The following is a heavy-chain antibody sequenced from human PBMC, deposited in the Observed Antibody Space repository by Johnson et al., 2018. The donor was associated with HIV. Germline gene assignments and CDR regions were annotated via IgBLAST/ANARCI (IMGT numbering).Heavy chain of an antibody. CDR2: INWNGGST. V-gene: IGHV3-20*04. Sequence: VQLVESGGGVVRPGGSLRLSCAASGFTFDDYGMSWVRQAPGKGLEWVSGINWNGGSTGYADSVKGRFTISRDNSKNTLYLQMNSLRAEDTAVYYCARDPTTVVAFDAFDIWGQGTMVTVSS. CDR1: GFTFDDYG. D-gene: IGHD4-23*01. CDR3: ARDPTTVVAFDAFDI. J-gene: IGHJ3*02.